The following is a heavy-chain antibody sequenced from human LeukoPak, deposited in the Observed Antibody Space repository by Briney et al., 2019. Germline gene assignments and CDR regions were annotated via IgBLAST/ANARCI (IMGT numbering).Heavy chain of an antibody. V-gene: IGHV1-2*02. J-gene: IGHJ6*02. CDR1: GYTFTGYY. CDR3: AKEHVEMATINYYYYGMDV. D-gene: IGHD5-24*01. CDR2: INPNSGGT. Sequence: ASVKVSCKASGYTFTGYYMHWVRQAPGQGLEWMGWINPNSGGTNYAQKFQGRVTMTRDTSISTAYMELSRLRSDDTAVYYCAKEHVEMATINYYYYGMDVWGQGTTVTVSS.